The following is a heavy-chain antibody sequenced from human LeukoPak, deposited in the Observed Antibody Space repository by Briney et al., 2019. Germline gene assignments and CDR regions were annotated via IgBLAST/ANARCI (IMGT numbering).Heavy chain of an antibody. J-gene: IGHJ4*02. CDR1: GYTFTGYY. Sequence: ASVKVSCKASGYTFTGYYMHWVRQAPGQGLEWMGWINPNSGGTNYAQKFQGRVTMTRDTSISTAYMELSRLRSDDTAVYYCAITYGGNSGGGYWGQGTLVTVSS. V-gene: IGHV1-2*02. CDR3: AITYGGNSGGGY. CDR2: INPNSGGT. D-gene: IGHD4-23*01.